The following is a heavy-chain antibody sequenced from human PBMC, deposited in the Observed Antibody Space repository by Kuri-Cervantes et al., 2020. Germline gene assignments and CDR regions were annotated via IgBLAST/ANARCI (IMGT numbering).Heavy chain of an antibody. V-gene: IGHV3-30*03. Sequence: GGSLRLSCAASGFTFSSYGMHWVRQAPGKGLEWVAVISYDGSNKYYADSVKGRFTISRGNSKNTLYLQMNSLRAEDTAVYYCARECIVGAAADYWGQGTLVTVSS. CDR2: ISYDGSNK. D-gene: IGHD1-26*01. CDR1: GFTFSSYG. CDR3: ARECIVGAAADY. J-gene: IGHJ4*02.